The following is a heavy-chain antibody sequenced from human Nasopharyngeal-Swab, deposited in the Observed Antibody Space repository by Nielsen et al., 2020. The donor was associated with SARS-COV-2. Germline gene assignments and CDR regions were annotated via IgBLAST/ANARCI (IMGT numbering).Heavy chain of an antibody. J-gene: IGHJ4*02. CDR3: ARLSWTTNDFWSGYYLGYFDY. V-gene: IGHV4-39*01. D-gene: IGHD3-3*01. CDR2: IYYSGST. Sequence: SETLSLTCTVSGGASSSSSYYWGRSRQPPGKGREWIGSIYYSGSTYYKSSLKSRVTISVDTSKKEFSLKLSSVIVADTAVYYCARLSWTTNDFWSGYYLGYFDYWGQGTLVTVSS. CDR1: GGASSSSSYY.